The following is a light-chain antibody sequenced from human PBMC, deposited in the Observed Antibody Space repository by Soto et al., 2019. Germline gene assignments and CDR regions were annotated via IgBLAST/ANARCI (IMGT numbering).Light chain of an antibody. Sequence: QSALTQPPSASGSPGQSVTISCTGSSSDVGGYNYVSWYQQHPGKAPKLIIYEVSKRPSGVPDRFSGSKPGNTVSLTVSGLQAEDEADYYCSSYAVSKVFGGGTKLTVL. J-gene: IGLJ2*01. CDR1: SSDVGGYNY. CDR3: SSYAVSKV. V-gene: IGLV2-8*01. CDR2: EVS.